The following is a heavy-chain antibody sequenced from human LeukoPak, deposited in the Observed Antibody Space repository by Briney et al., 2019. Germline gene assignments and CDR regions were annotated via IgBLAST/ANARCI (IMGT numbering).Heavy chain of an antibody. J-gene: IGHJ5*02. V-gene: IGHV4-61*02. D-gene: IGHD1-26*01. CDR3: AGTRWEQNSWFDL. CDR1: GGSISSGHYY. Sequence: SETLSLTCTVSGGSISSGHYYWSWIRQPAEKGLEWIGRIYASGSTNYNPSLKSRVTISVDTSKNQFSLKLSSVTAADTAVYYCAGTRWEQNSWFDLWGQGTLVTVSS. CDR2: IYASGST.